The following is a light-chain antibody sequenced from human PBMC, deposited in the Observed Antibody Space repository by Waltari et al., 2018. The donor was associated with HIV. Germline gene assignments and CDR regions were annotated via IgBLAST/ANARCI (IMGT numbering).Light chain of an antibody. Sequence: SVLTQPPSASGTPGQQVPISCSGSTPTIGSNSVFWYQQLPGAAPKLLIYTDTQRPSGVPDRFSGSKSGTSASLAISGLRSEDEAVYSCATWDDSLNGVLFGGGTNLNVL. CDR1: TPTIGSNS. V-gene: IGLV1-47*01. CDR2: TDT. CDR3: ATWDDSLNGVL. J-gene: IGLJ2*01.